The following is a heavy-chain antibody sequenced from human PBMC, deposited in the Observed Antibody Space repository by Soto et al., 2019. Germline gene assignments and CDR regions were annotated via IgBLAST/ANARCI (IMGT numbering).Heavy chain of an antibody. CDR1: GFTFSSSA. J-gene: IGHJ5*02. D-gene: IGHD3-9*01. V-gene: IGHV1-58*01. CDR2: IDVGGGNA. CDR3: ARDKYSGYDILTGSPRGFWFDP. Sequence: SVKVSCKTSGFTFSSSAVHWVRQARGHRLQWIGWIDVGGGNANYAQMLQERIGISRDMSTSTAYMELSSLRPEDTAVYYCARDKYSGYDILTGSPRGFWFDPWGQG.